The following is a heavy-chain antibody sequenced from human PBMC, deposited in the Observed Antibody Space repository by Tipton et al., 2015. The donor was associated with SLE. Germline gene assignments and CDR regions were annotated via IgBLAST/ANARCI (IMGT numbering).Heavy chain of an antibody. CDR2: ISSSGSTI. D-gene: IGHD2-15*01. CDR3: ARVEDSDWYFDL. CDR1: GFTFSSYS. J-gene: IGHJ2*01. V-gene: IGHV3-48*04. Sequence: SLRLSCAASGFTFSSYSMNWVRQAPGKGLEWVSYISSSGSTIYYADSVKGRFTISRDNAKNSLYLQMNSLRAEDTAVYYCARVEDSDWYFDLWGRGTLVTVSS.